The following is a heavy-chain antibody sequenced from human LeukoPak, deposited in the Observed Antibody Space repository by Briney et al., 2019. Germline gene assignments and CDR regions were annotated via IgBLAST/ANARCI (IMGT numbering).Heavy chain of an antibody. CDR2: IWYDGSNK. V-gene: IGHV3-33*01. J-gene: IGHJ4*02. CDR1: GFTFSSYG. D-gene: IGHD6-6*01. Sequence: PGRSLRLSCAASGFTFSSYGMHWVRQAPGKGLEWVAVIWYDGSNKYYADSVRGRFTISRDNSKNTLYLQMNSLRAEDTAVYYCARDPRLYSSSSSYYFDYWGRGTLVTVSS. CDR3: ARDPRLYSSSSSYYFDY.